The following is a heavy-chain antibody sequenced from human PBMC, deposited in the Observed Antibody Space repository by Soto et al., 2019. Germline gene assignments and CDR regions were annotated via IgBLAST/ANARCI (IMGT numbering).Heavy chain of an antibody. CDR1: GGSISSYY. CDR3: ARGRYCLTGRCFPNWFDS. J-gene: IGHJ5*01. CDR2: IYKSATT. V-gene: IGHV4-4*08. D-gene: IGHD2-15*01. Sequence: SETLSLTCTVSGGSISSYYWSWIRQPPGKGLEYIGYIYKSATTYYNPSFESRVAISLDTSKSQFSLNMTSVTAADTAVYFCARGRYCLTGRCFPNWFDSWGQGTLVTVSS.